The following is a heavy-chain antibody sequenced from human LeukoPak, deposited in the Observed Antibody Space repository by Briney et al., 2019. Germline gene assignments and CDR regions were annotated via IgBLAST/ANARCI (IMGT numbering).Heavy chain of an antibody. V-gene: IGHV1-8*01. CDR1: GYTFASSD. Sequence: GASVKVSCKASGYTFASSDINWVRQANGQGLEWMGWMNPNSGDTGYAQKFQGRVSMTRSTSINTAYMELSSLTSDDTAVYYCARDSSGYLAADDPFDFWGQGTVVTVSS. J-gene: IGHJ3*01. CDR2: MNPNSGDT. D-gene: IGHD3-22*01. CDR3: ARDSSGYLAADDPFDF.